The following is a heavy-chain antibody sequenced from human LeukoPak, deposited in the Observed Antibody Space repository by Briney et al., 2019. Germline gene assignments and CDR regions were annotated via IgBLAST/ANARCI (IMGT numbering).Heavy chain of an antibody. CDR3: ARDGVYGDYVFDFDY. Sequence: PGGSLRLSCAASGFTFSSYEMNWVRQAPGKGLEWVSYISSSGSTIYYADSVKGRFTISRDNAKNSLYLQMNSLRAEDTAVYYCARDGVYGDYVFDFDYWGQGTLVTVSS. D-gene: IGHD4-17*01. V-gene: IGHV3-48*03. CDR1: GFTFSSYE. J-gene: IGHJ4*02. CDR2: ISSSGSTI.